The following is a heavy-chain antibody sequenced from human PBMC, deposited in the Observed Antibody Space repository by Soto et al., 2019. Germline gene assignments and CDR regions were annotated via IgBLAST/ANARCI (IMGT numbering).Heavy chain of an antibody. CDR1: GASISSYNY. V-gene: IGHV4-4*02. J-gene: IGHJ4*02. Sequence: SETLSLTCTISGASISSYNYSGWFRQPPGKGLEWIGEIFHSGNINYNPSLKSRVTISVDKSKNQFSLKLSSVTAADTAVYYCARRWGEGRVDYWGQGTLVTVSS. D-gene: IGHD3-10*01. CDR3: ARRWGEGRVDY. CDR2: IFHSGNI.